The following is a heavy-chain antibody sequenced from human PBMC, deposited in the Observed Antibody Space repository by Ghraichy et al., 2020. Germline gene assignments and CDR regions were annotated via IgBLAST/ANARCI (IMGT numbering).Heavy chain of an antibody. CDR2: IYYSGST. CDR1: GGSISSYY. Sequence: SQTLSLTCTVSGGSISSYYWSWIRQPPGKGLEWIGYIYYSGSTNYNPSLKSRVTISVDTSKNQFSLKLSSVTAADTAVYYCARVTVTAIDYWGQGTLVTVSS. V-gene: IGHV4-59*01. CDR3: ARVTVTAIDY. D-gene: IGHD4-17*01. J-gene: IGHJ4*02.